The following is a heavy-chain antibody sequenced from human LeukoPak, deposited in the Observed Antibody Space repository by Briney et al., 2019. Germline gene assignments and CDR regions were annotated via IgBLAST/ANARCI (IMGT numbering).Heavy chain of an antibody. V-gene: IGHV3-33*06. D-gene: IGHD2-21*02. J-gene: IGHJ4*02. CDR3: AKEGYCGGDCYSKGLDY. CDR1: GFTVSSNY. Sequence: GGSLRLSCAASGFTVSSNYMSWVRQAPGKGLEWVAVIWYDGSNKYYADSVKGRFTISRDNSKNTLYLQMNSLRAEDTAVYYCAKEGYCGGDCYSKGLDYWGQGTLVTVSS. CDR2: IWYDGSNK.